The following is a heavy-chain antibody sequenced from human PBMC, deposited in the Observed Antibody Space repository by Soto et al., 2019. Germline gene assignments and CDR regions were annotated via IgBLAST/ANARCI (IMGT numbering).Heavy chain of an antibody. J-gene: IGHJ5*02. CDR2: INHSGST. V-gene: IGHV4-34*01. D-gene: IGHD4-17*01. Sequence: SETLSLTCAVYGGSFSGDYWSWIRQPPGKGLEWIGEINHSGSTNYNPSLKSRVTISVDTSKNQFSLKLSSVTAADTAVYYCARRNHGNPKGNWFDPWGQGTLVPVSS. CDR3: ARRNHGNPKGNWFDP. CDR1: GGSFSGDY.